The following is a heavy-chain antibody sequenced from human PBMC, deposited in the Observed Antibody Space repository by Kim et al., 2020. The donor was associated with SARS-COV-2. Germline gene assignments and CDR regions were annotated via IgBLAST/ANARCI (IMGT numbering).Heavy chain of an antibody. D-gene: IGHD3-22*01. J-gene: IGHJ1*01. V-gene: IGHV3-30*07. Sequence: VKGRFTISRDNSKNTLYLQMNSLRAEDTAVYYCAREPQSYYYDSSGYFQHWGQGTLVTVSS. CDR3: AREPQSYYYDSSGYFQH.